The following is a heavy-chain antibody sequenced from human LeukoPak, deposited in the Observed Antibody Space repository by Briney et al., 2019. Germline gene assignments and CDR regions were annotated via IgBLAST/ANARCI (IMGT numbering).Heavy chain of an antibody. CDR1: GGTFSSYA. V-gene: IGHV1-69*13. Sequence: ASVKVSCKASGGTFSSYAISWVRQAPGQGLEWMGGIIPIFGTANYAQKFQGRVTITADESTSTAYMELSNLRSEDTAVYYCAIAWTTAASYYYGMDVWGKGTTVTVSS. J-gene: IGHJ6*04. D-gene: IGHD4-17*01. CDR2: IIPIFGTA. CDR3: AIAWTTAASYYYGMDV.